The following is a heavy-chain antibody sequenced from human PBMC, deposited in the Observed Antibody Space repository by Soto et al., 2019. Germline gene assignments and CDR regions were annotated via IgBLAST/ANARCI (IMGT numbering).Heavy chain of an antibody. V-gene: IGHV3-33*01. J-gene: IGHJ6*02. CDR2: IWYDGTNK. CDR1: GFTFSSYG. D-gene: IGHD2-2*01. CDR3: ARGFIQPLYDYVLDA. Sequence: QVQLVESGGGVVQPGRSLRLSCAASGFTFSSYGMHWVRQAPGKGLEWVAVIWYDGTNKYYADTVKGRFTISRDNSKNTLYLKMNSLRAKDMAVYFCARGFIQPLYDYVLDAWGQGTTVTVSS.